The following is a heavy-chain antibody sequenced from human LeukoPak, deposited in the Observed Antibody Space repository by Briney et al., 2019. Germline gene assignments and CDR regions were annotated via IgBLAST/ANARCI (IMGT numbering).Heavy chain of an antibody. V-gene: IGHV3-23*01. CDR3: AKKGFVVVPAASSSWILHHDAFDI. CDR1: GFTFSSYA. Sequence: QSGGSLRLSCAASGFTFSSYAMSWVRQAPGKGLEWVSAISGSGGSTYYADSVKGRFTISRDNSKNTLYLQMNSLRAEDTAVYYCAKKGFVVVPAASSSWILHHDAFDIWGQGTMVTVSS. CDR2: ISGSGGST. D-gene: IGHD2-2*01. J-gene: IGHJ3*02.